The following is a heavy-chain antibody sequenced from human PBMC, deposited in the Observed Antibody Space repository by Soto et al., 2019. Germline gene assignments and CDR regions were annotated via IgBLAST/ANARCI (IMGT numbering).Heavy chain of an antibody. Sequence: GASVKVSCKASGYTFTSYAMHWVRQAPGQRLEWMGWINAGNGNTKYSQKFQGRVTITRDTSASTAYMELSSLRSEDTAVYYCARDVGSYYYYHYGMDVWGQGTTVTVSS. V-gene: IGHV1-3*01. CDR2: INAGNGNT. CDR3: ARDVGSYYYYHYGMDV. CDR1: GYTFTSYA. J-gene: IGHJ6*02. D-gene: IGHD3-10*01.